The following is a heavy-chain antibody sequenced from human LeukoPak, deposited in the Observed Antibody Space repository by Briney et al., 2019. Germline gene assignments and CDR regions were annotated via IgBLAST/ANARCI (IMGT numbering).Heavy chain of an antibody. CDR2: INHSGST. Sequence: SETLSLTCAVYGGSFSGYYWSWIRQPPGKGLEWIGEINHSGSTNYNPSLKSRVIISVDTSKNQFSLKLSSVTAADTAVYYCARGSDIVVVPFDYWGQGTLVTVSS. CDR1: GGSFSGYY. CDR3: ARGSDIVVVPFDY. D-gene: IGHD2-2*01. J-gene: IGHJ4*02. V-gene: IGHV4-34*01.